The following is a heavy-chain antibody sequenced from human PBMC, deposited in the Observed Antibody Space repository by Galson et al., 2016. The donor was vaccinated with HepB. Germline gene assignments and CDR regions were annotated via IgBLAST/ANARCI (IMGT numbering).Heavy chain of an antibody. CDR2: IFYSGST. CDR3: ACRSTNNSEDF. J-gene: IGHJ4*02. CDR1: GDSISSGDYY. D-gene: IGHD1-1*01. V-gene: IGHV4-30-4*01. Sequence: TLSLTCTVSGDSISSGDYYWSWIRQPPGKGLEWIGYIFYSGSTYYSPSLKSRAIISVDTSKNQFSLRLSSVTAADTAVYYCACRSTNNSEDFWGQGTLVTVSS.